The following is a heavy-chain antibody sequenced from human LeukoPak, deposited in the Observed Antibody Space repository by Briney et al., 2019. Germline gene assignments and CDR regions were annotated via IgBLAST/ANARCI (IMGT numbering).Heavy chain of an antibody. Sequence: SQTLSLTCAISGDSVSSNSAAWPWIRQSPSGGLEWLGSTYDRSKWYNEYEVSVKSRIIINPDTSKNQFSLQLNSVTPEDTAVYYCARGTVEASNGFDYWGQGTLVTVSS. CDR1: GDSVSSNSAA. J-gene: IGHJ4*02. CDR2: TYDRSKWYN. D-gene: IGHD1-26*01. CDR3: ARGTVEASNGFDY. V-gene: IGHV6-1*01.